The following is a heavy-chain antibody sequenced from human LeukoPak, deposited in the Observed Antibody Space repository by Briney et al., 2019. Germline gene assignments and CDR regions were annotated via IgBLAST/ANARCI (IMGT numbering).Heavy chain of an antibody. J-gene: IGHJ5*02. Sequence: SETLSLTCTVSGGSISSGDYYWSWIRQPPGKGLEWIGYIYYSGSTYYNPSLKSRVTISVDTSKNQFSLKLSSVTAADTAVYYCARDRYSSSWFDPWGQGTLVTVSS. CDR1: GGSISSGDYY. V-gene: IGHV4-30-4*08. D-gene: IGHD6-13*01. CDR3: ARDRYSSSWFDP. CDR2: IYYSGST.